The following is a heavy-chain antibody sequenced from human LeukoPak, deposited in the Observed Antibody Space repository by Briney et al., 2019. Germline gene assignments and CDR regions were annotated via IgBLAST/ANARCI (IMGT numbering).Heavy chain of an antibody. Sequence: EASVKVSCMPSGYTFTSYYMHWVRPAPGQGLEWMGIINPSGGSTSYAQKFQGRVTMTREMSTSTVYIELSSLRSEDTAVYYCAGGGDPLDCWGQGTLVTVSS. CDR2: INPSGGST. CDR1: GYTFTSYY. D-gene: IGHD3-16*01. J-gene: IGHJ4*02. CDR3: AGGGDPLDC. V-gene: IGHV1-46*01.